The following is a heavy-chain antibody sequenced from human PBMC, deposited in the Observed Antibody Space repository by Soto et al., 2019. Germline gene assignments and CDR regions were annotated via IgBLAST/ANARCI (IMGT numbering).Heavy chain of an antibody. Sequence: EVQLVESGGGWVQPGGSLRLSCAASGFAFNTYWMSWVRRAPGKGLEWEADIKQDGSEKYYVDSVKGRFTLSRDNAKNLLYLQMNSLRAEDTAVYYCARDFAVSPVAGVLYDYWGQGTLVTVSS. CDR1: GFAFNTYW. V-gene: IGHV3-7*01. J-gene: IGHJ4*02. CDR3: ARDFAVSPVAGVLYDY. CDR2: IKQDGSEK. D-gene: IGHD6-19*01.